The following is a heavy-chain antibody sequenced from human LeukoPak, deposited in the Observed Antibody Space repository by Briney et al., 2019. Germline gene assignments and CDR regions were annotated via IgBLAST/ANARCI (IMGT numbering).Heavy chain of an antibody. CDR2: LYYSGSS. V-gene: IGHV4-39*07. CDR1: GGSISSSRYY. CDR3: ARDRTHYYDSSGYYSRWEY. J-gene: IGHJ4*02. Sequence: SETLSLTCTVSGGSISSSRYYWGWIRQPPGKGLEWIGSLYYSGSSYYNPSLQSRVTISVDTSKNQFSLKLNSVTAADTAVYYCARDRTHYYDSSGYYSRWEYWGQGTLVTVSS. D-gene: IGHD3-22*01.